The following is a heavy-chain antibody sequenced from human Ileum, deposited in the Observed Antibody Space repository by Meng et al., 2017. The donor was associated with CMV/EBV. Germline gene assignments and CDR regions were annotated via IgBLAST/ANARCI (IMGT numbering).Heavy chain of an antibody. V-gene: IGHV3-23*03. CDR3: AKVGRWNSFDD. CDR1: GFSFSTYA. J-gene: IGHJ4*02. D-gene: IGHD1-1*01. Sequence: GESLKISCAASGFSFSTYAMSWVRQAPGKGLEWVSIIYSDNFSTYYADSVKGRFTISRDNSKNTVYLQMNSLRAVDTAVYYCAKVGRWNSFDDWGQGTPVTVSS. CDR2: IYSDNFST.